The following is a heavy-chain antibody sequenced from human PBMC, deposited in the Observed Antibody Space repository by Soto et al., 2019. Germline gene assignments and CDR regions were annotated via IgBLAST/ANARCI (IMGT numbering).Heavy chain of an antibody. CDR3: AKGGYYGSGSYEYYYYGMDV. J-gene: IGHJ6*02. Sequence: GGSLRLSCATSGFTFSINALSWVRQAPGKGLEWVSAISGSGGSTYYADSVKGRFTISRDNSKNTLYLQMNSLRAEDTAVYYCAKGGYYGSGSYEYYYYGMDVWGQGTTVTVSS. CDR1: GFTFSINA. D-gene: IGHD3-10*01. CDR2: ISGSGGST. V-gene: IGHV3-23*01.